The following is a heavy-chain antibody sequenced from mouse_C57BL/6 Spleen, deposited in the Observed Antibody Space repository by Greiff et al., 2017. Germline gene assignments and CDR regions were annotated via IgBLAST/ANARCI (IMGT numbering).Heavy chain of an antibody. D-gene: IGHD2-9*01. J-gene: IGHJ1*03. CDR2: IYPGSGNT. CDR1: GYTFTDYY. CDR3: ARASYGYDLYWYFDV. Sequence: VQLQQSGAELVRPGASVKLSCKASGYTFTDYYINWVKQRPGQGLEWIARIYPGSGNTYYNEKFKGKATLTAEKSSSTAYMQLSSLTSEDSAVXFCARASYGYDLYWYFDVWGTGTTVTVSS. V-gene: IGHV1-76*01.